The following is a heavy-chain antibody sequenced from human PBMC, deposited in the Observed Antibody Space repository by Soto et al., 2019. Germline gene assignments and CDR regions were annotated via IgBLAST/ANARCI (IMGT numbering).Heavy chain of an antibody. D-gene: IGHD6-6*01. CDR3: ARALDVYSSSSGWYY. J-gene: IGHJ4*02. CDR1: GFTFSSYG. V-gene: IGHV3-33*01. Sequence: GGSLRLSCAASGFTFSSYGMHWVRQAPGKGLEWVAVIWYDGSNKYYADSVKGRFTISRDNSKNTLYLQMNSLRAEDTAVYYCARALDVYSSSSGWYYWGQGTLVTVSS. CDR2: IWYDGSNK.